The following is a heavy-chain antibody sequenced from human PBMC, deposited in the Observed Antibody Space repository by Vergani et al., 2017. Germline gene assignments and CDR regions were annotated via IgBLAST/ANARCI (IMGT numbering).Heavy chain of an antibody. CDR2: IWYDESNK. D-gene: IGHD2-2*01. Sequence: QVQLVESGGGVVQPGRSLRLSCAASRFTFSSSGMHWVRQAPGKGLEWVAIIWYDESNKYYADSVKGRFTISRDNSKNTLYLQMNSLRAEDTAVYYCARGEGYCIRTSCYFDYWGHGTLVTVSS. CDR3: ARGEGYCIRTSCYFDY. V-gene: IGHV3-33*01. J-gene: IGHJ4*01. CDR1: RFTFSSSG.